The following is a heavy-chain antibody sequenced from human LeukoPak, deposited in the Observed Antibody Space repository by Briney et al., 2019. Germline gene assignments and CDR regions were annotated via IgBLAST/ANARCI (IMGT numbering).Heavy chain of an antibody. CDR2: IYYSGST. CDR3: AREYRDSSGWYDPGGWFDP. J-gene: IGHJ5*02. V-gene: IGHV4-39*07. CDR1: GGSISSSSYY. Sequence: SETLSLTCTVSGGSISSSSYYWGWIRQPPGKGLEWIGSIYYSGSTYYNPSLKSRVTISVDTSKNQFSLKLSSVTAADTAVYYCAREYRDSSGWYDPGGWFDPWGQGTLVTVSS. D-gene: IGHD6-19*01.